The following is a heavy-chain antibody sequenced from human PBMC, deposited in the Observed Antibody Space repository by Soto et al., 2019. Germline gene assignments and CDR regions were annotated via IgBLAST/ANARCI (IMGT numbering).Heavy chain of an antibody. CDR3: ARVEAGTMIVVANAAFYI. CDR1: GGSISSGGYY. Sequence: PSETLSLTCAVSGGSISSGGYYWGWIRQHPGKGLEWIGYIYYSGSTYYNPSPKSRITISVDTYKNQFSLKLSSVTAADTAVYYCARVEAGTMIVVANAAFYIWAQGTMVTVSS. J-gene: IGHJ3*02. D-gene: IGHD3-22*01. CDR2: IYYSGST. V-gene: IGHV4-31*11.